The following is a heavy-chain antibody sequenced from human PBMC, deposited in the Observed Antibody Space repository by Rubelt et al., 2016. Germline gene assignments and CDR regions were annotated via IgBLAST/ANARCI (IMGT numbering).Heavy chain of an antibody. J-gene: IGHJ3*02. CDR2: IYPGDSDT. D-gene: IGHD1-26*01. Sequence: EVQLVQSGAEVKKPGESLKISCKGSGCSFTSYWIGWVRQMPGKGLEWMGIIYPGDSDTRYSPPFQGQLSSAAAKSISTAYRQWSSLKGSGTAMYYGAGEGQVQSGYAFDIWGQGTMVTVSS. CDR1: GCSFTSYW. V-gene: IGHV5-51*01. CDR3: AGEGQVQSGYAFDI.